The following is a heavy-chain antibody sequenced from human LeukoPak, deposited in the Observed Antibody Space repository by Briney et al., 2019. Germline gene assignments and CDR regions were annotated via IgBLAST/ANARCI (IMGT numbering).Heavy chain of an antibody. CDR1: GYTFTSYG. J-gene: IGHJ6*03. Sequence: ASVKVSCKASGYTFTSYGISWVRQAPGQGLEWMGWISAYNGNTNYAQKLQGRVTMTTDTSTSTAYMELRSLRSEDTAVYYCAADEWGTYYYYMDVWGKGTTVTVSS. CDR3: AADEWGTYYYYMDV. D-gene: IGHD1-26*01. V-gene: IGHV1-18*01. CDR2: ISAYNGNT.